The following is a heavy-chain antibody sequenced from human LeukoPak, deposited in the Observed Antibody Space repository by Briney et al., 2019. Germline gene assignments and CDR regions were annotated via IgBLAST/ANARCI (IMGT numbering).Heavy chain of an antibody. CDR3: ARGQEGYSYGYDFDY. V-gene: IGHV4-34*01. J-gene: IGHJ4*02. D-gene: IGHD5-18*01. CDR2: INHSGST. Sequence: SETLSLTCAVYGGSFSGYYWSWIRQPPGKGLEWIGEINHSGSTNYNPSLKSRVTMSVDTSKNQFSLKLSSVTAADTAVYYCARGQEGYSYGYDFDYWGQGTLVTVSS. CDR1: GGSFSGYY.